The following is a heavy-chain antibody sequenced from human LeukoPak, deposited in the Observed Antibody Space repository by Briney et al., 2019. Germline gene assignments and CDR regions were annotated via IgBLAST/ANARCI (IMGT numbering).Heavy chain of an antibody. CDR2: ISYDGSNK. CDR1: GFTFSSYG. Sequence: GGSLRLSCAASGFTFSSYGMHWVRQAPGKGLEWVAVISYDGSNKYYADSVKGRFTISRDNSKNTLYLQMNSLRAEDTAVYYCAKRADYDFWSGYSGEYFQYWGQGTLVTVSS. J-gene: IGHJ1*01. V-gene: IGHV3-30*18. D-gene: IGHD3-3*01. CDR3: AKRADYDFWSGYSGEYFQY.